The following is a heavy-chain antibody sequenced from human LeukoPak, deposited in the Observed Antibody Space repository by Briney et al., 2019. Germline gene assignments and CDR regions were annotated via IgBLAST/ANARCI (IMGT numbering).Heavy chain of an antibody. D-gene: IGHD4-17*01. CDR3: ARDTRNDYGDYQLDD. CDR2: IYYSAST. CDR1: GGSISSGDYY. J-gene: IGHJ4*02. V-gene: IGHV4-30-4*01. Sequence: SETLSLTCTVSGGSISSGDYYWSWIRQPPGKGLEWIGYIYYSASTYYNPSLKSRVTISVDTSKNQFSLKLSSVTAADTAVYYCARDTRNDYGDYQLDDWGQGTLVTVSS.